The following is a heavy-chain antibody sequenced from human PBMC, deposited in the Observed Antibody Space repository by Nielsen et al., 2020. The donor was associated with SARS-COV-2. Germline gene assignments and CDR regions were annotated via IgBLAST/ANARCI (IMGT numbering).Heavy chain of an antibody. Sequence: SETLSLTCTVSGDSISSDNYYWSWIRQPAGKGLEWIGRIYATGSTSYNPSLKSRVTISVDTSKNQFSLKLRLVTAADTAVYYCARAPDIVLVPTAIPIWGQGTMVPVSS. V-gene: IGHV4-61*02. CDR1: GDSISSDNYY. D-gene: IGHD2-2*01. CDR2: IYATGST. J-gene: IGHJ3*02. CDR3: ARAPDIVLVPTAIPI.